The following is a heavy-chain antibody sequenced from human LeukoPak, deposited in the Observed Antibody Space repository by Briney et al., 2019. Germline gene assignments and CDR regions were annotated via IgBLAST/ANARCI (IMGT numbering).Heavy chain of an antibody. CDR2: INHSGST. V-gene: IGHV4-34*01. CDR1: GGSFSGYY. J-gene: IGHJ4*02. D-gene: IGHD3-22*01. CDR3: ARSYYDSSGYPIYYFDY. Sequence: SETLSLTCAVYGGSFSGYYWSWIRQPPGKGLEWIGEINHSGSTNYNPSLKSRVTISVDTSKNQFSLKLSSVTAAGTAVYYCARSYYDSSGYPIYYFDYWGQGTLVTVSS.